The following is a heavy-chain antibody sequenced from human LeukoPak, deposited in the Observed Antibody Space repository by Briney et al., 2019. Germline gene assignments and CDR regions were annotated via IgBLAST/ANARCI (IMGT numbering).Heavy chain of an antibody. V-gene: IGHV4-59*08. CDR1: GGSISSYY. Sequence: PSETLSLTCTVSGGSISSYYWSWIRQPPGKGLEWIGYIYYSGSTSYNPSLKSRVTISVDTSKNQFSLKLNSVTAADTAVYYCARHLTASNFPFDYWGQGTPVTVSS. CDR2: IYYSGST. CDR3: ARHLTASNFPFDY. J-gene: IGHJ4*02. D-gene: IGHD2-21*02.